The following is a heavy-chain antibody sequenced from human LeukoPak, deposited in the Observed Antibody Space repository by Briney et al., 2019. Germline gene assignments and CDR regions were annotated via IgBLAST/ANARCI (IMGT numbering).Heavy chain of an antibody. CDR2: INTNTGNP. V-gene: IGHV7-4-1*02. CDR3: AREGYSSSWNSYYYYYMDV. D-gene: IGHD6-13*01. CDR1: GYTFTSYA. J-gene: IGHJ6*03. Sequence: ASVMVSSSASGYTFTSYAMNWVRQAPGQGREWMGWINTNTGNPTYAQGFTGRFVFSLDTSVSTAYLQISSLKAEDTAVYYCAREGYSSSWNSYYYYYMDVWGKGTTVTVSS.